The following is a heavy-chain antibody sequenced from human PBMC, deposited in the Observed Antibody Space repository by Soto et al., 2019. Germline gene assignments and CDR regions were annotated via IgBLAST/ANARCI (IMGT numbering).Heavy chain of an antibody. Sequence: SETLSLTCTVSGGSISSSSYYWGWIRQPPGKGLEWIGSIYYSGSTYYNPSLKSRVTISVDTSKNQFSLKLSSVTAADTAVYYCARRDNWNDKPIDYWGQGTLVTVS. V-gene: IGHV4-39*01. J-gene: IGHJ4*02. D-gene: IGHD1-20*01. CDR1: GGSISSSSYY. CDR2: IYYSGST. CDR3: ARRDNWNDKPIDY.